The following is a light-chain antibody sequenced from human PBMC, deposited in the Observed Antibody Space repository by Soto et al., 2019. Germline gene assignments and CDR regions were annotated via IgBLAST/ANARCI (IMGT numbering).Light chain of an antibody. Sequence: QSVLIQPPSVSGSPGQSVTISCTGTSSDVGSYDYVSWYQQHPGTVPKPMIYNVNTQPSGVPDRFSGSKSGNTASMTISGLQAEDEADYYCAAWDDGLSGVVFGGGTKVTVL. J-gene: IGLJ2*01. CDR2: NVN. CDR1: SSDVGSYDY. CDR3: AAWDDGLSGVV. V-gene: IGLV2-11*01.